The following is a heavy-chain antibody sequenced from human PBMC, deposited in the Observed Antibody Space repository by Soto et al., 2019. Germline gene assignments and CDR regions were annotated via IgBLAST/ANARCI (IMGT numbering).Heavy chain of an antibody. CDR3: ARGRGEEGYGDYGPGNYFDY. V-gene: IGHV4-34*01. Sequence: GSLSLTCAVYGGSFSGYYWSWIRQPPGKGLEWIGEINHSGSTNYNPSLKSRVTISVDTSKNQFSLKLSSVTAADTAVYYCARGRGEEGYGDYGPGNYFDYWGQGTLVTVSS. CDR1: GGSFSGYY. D-gene: IGHD4-17*01. J-gene: IGHJ4*02. CDR2: INHSGST.